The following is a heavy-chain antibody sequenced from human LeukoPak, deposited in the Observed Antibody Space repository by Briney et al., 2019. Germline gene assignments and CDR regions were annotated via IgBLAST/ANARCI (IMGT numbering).Heavy chain of an antibody. Sequence: PGGPLRLSCAASGFTFSRFEMNWVRQAPGKGLEWVSIIYSGGSTFYADSVKGRFTISRDNSKNTLYLQMNSLRAEDTAVYYCARGGSYLSAFDIWGQGTMVTVSS. CDR1: GFTFSRFE. CDR2: IYSGGST. J-gene: IGHJ3*02. V-gene: IGHV3-53*01. CDR3: ARGGSYLSAFDI. D-gene: IGHD1-26*01.